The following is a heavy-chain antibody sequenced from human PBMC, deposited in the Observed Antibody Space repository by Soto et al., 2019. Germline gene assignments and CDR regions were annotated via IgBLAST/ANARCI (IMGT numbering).Heavy chain of an antibody. J-gene: IGHJ6*02. CDR1: GYTFTSYV. D-gene: IGHD3-10*01. CDR3: AARGSGSYYRGYYYGMDV. CDR2: INAGNGNT. Sequence: ASVKVSCKASGYTFTSYVMHWVRQAPGQRLEWMGWINAGNGNTKYSQKFQGRVTITRDTSASTAYMELSSLRSEDTAVYYCAARGSGSYYRGYYYGMDVWGQGTTVTVSS. V-gene: IGHV1-3*01.